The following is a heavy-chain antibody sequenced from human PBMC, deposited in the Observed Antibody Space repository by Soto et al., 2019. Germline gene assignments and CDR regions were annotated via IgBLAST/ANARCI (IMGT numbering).Heavy chain of an antibody. D-gene: IGHD1-26*01. CDR3: AKSYSGSPQRPFDP. V-gene: IGHV3-23*01. CDR1: GFTFNNYA. Sequence: AGSTRLSCAAAGFTFNNYAMTWVRQAPGKGLEWVSGISGSGGGTYYADSVKGRFTISRDNSKNTLYLQMNSLRAEDTAVYYCAKSYSGSPQRPFDPWGQGTLVTVSS. CDR2: ISGSGGGT. J-gene: IGHJ5*02.